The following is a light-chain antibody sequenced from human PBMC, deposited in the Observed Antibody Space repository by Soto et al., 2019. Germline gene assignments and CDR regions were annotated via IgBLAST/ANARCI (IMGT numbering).Light chain of an antibody. Sequence: DIQMTQSPSSLSASVGARVSITCQASLDIRTSLSWFQQKPGRAPKLLIYGASYLETGVPSRFRGSGSGTDFTFTISSLQPEDIATYYCQHYHNLPPFTFGPGTRVDVK. CDR2: GAS. J-gene: IGKJ3*01. V-gene: IGKV1-33*01. CDR1: LDIRTS. CDR3: QHYHNLPPFT.